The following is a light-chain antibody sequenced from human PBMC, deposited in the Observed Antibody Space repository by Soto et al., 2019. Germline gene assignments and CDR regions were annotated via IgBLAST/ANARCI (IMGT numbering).Light chain of an antibody. J-gene: IGKJ1*01. V-gene: IGKV3-15*01. Sequence: EIEMTQSPATLSLAPGASVTLSCRASESVSTNLAWYQQKAGQAPRLLIYGASTRATGIPARFSGSGSGTEFTLTISGLQSEDFAVYYCQQYNNWRTVGKGTKVDIK. CDR2: GAS. CDR1: ESVSTN. CDR3: QQYNNWRT.